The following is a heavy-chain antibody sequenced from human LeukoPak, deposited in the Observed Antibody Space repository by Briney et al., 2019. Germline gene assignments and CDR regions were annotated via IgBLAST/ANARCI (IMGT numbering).Heavy chain of an antibody. V-gene: IGHV3-33*06. CDR1: GFTFSSYG. CDR2: IWYDGSNK. Sequence: PGGSLRLSCAASGFTFSSYGMHWVRQAPGKGLEWVAVIWYDGSNKYYADSVKGRFTISRDNSKNTLYLQMNSLRVEDTAIYSCAKEPADWGQGTLVTVSS. CDR3: AKEPAD. J-gene: IGHJ4*02.